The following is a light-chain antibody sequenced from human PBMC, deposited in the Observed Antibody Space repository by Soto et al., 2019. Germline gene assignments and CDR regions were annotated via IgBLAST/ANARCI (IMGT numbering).Light chain of an antibody. CDR3: TSYTTSSTYV. J-gene: IGLJ1*01. CDR2: DVN. Sequence: QSVLTQPASVSGSPGQSSTISCTGTSSDVGGYNFVSWYQHHPGKAPKLIIYDVNNRPSGVSNRFSGSKSGNTASLTISGLQAEDEADYYCTSYTTSSTYVFGTGTKVTV. CDR1: SSDVGGYNF. V-gene: IGLV2-14*03.